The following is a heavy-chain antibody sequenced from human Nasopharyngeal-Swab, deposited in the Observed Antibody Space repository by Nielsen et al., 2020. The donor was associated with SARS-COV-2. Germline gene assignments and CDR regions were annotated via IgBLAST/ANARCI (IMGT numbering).Heavy chain of an antibody. CDR3: AKTNDRHSSSYYFDY. CDR2: IRGGGGGT. D-gene: IGHD6-6*01. CDR1: GFSFSSYV. J-gene: IGHJ4*02. Sequence: GESLKISCAVSGFSFSSYVMSWVRQVPGKGLEWVSAIRGGGGGTYSADSVKGRFTISRDSSKNTLYLQMNSLRSEDTAVYYCAKTNDRHSSSYYFDYWGQGALVTVSS. V-gene: IGHV3-23*01.